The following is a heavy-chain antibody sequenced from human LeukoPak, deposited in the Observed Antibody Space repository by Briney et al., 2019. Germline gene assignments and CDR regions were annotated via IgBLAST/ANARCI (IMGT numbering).Heavy chain of an antibody. Sequence: SETLSLTCTVSGGSISSYYSSWIRQPPRKGLEWIGYIYYSVTSNYNPSLKSRVTISVDTSKNQFSLKLSSVTAADTAVYYCARGVYIAAAQYGYWGQGTLVTVSS. CDR3: ARGVYIAAAQYGY. D-gene: IGHD6-13*01. V-gene: IGHV4-59*01. CDR1: GGSISSYY. J-gene: IGHJ4*02. CDR2: IYYSVTS.